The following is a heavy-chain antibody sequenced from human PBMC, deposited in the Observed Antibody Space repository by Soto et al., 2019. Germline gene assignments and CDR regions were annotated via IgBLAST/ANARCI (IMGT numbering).Heavy chain of an antibody. CDR3: ASEYSSTSDYYYYGMDV. J-gene: IGHJ6*02. Sequence: QVQLVQSGAEVKKPGASVKVSCKASGYTFTSYYMHWVRQAPGQGLEWMRIINPSGGSTSYAQKVQGRVTITRDTSTSTSYMELSSLRSEDTAVYYCASEYSSTSDYYYYGMDVWGQGTTVTVSS. D-gene: IGHD2-2*01. V-gene: IGHV1-46*01. CDR1: GYTFTSYY. CDR2: INPSGGST.